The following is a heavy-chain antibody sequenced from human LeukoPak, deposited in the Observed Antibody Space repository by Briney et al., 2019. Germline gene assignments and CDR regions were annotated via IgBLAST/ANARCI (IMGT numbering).Heavy chain of an antibody. CDR3: AKDRGTGTWDFDY. V-gene: IGHV3-30*02. J-gene: IGHJ4*02. D-gene: IGHD1-1*01. CDR2: IRYDGSNK. CDR1: GFTFDDYG. Sequence: GGSLRLSCAASGFTFDDYGMSWVRQAPGKGLEWVAFIRYDGSNKYYADSVKGRFTISRDNSKNTLYLQMNSLRAEDTAVYYCAKDRGTGTWDFDYWGQGTLVTVSS.